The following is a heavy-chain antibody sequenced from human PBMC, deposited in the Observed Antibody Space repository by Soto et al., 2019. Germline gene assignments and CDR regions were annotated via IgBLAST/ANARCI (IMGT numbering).Heavy chain of an antibody. D-gene: IGHD5-12*01. CDR2: SNSDGSGI. Sequence: EVQLVESGGGLVQPGGSLRLSCAASGFTFSGYWMHWVRQVPGKGLIWVARSNSDGSGISYADSVRGRFTISRDNVRNILFLQMNRLRGDDSAVYYCTRDRPETQYDYHPIFDHWGQGTLVTVSS. J-gene: IGHJ4*02. CDR1: GFTFSGYW. V-gene: IGHV3-74*01. CDR3: TRDRPETQYDYHPIFDH.